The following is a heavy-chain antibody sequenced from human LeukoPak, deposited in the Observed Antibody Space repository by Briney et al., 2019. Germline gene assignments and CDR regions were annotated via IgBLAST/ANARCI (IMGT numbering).Heavy chain of an antibody. Sequence: GGSLRLSCAASGFTFSSYAMHWVRQAPGKGLEWVAVISYDGSNKYYADSVKGRFTISRDNSKNTLYLQMNSLRAEDTAVYYCARVPPPSDNYYYYYGMDVWGKGTTVTVS. CDR2: ISYDGSNK. V-gene: IGHV3-30*04. CDR3: ARVPPPSDNYYYYYGMDV. CDR1: GFTFSSYA. J-gene: IGHJ6*04.